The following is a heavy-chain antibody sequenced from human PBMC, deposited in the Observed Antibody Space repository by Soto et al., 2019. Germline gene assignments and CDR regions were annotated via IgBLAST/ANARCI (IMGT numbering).Heavy chain of an antibody. CDR1: GYTFTRYG. CDR2: ISAYNGNT. CDR3: ARSGQQLKHDY. V-gene: IGHV1-18*01. J-gene: IGHJ4*02. Sequence: QVQLVQSGAEVKKPGASVKVSCKASGYTFTRYGISWVRQAPGQGLEWMGWISAYNGNTNYSQKLQGRVTMTTETSTSTAYRERSSLRSDDTAVYYCARSGQQLKHDYWGQGTLVTVSS. D-gene: IGHD6-13*01.